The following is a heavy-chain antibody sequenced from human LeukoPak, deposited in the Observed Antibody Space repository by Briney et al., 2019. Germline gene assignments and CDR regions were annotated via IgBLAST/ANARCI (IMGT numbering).Heavy chain of an antibody. CDR2: INPSGGST. J-gene: IGHJ4*02. Sequence: ASVKVSCKASGYTFTSYYMHWVRQAPGQGLEWMGIINPSGGSTSYAQKFQGRVTMTRDTSTSTVYMELSSLRSEDTAVYYCARVGPVYDSSGYYYDYWGQGTLVTVSS. CDR3: ARVGPVYDSSGYYYDY. V-gene: IGHV1-46*01. D-gene: IGHD3-22*01. CDR1: GYTFTSYY.